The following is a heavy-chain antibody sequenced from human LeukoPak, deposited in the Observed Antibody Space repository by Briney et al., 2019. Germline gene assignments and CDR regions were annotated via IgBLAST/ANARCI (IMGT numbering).Heavy chain of an antibody. D-gene: IGHD2-15*01. CDR3: ARDCSGASCYDY. Sequence: SETLSLTCAVSGGSISSYYWSWIRQPPGKGLEWIGYIHYSGSTNYNPSLKSRVTISLDTPRNQFSLKLSSVTAADTAVYYCARDCSGASCYDYWGQGTLVTVSS. CDR2: IHYSGST. J-gene: IGHJ4*02. CDR1: GGSISSYY. V-gene: IGHV4-59*01.